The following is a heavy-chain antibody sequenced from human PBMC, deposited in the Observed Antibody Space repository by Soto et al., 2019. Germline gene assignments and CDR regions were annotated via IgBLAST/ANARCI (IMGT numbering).Heavy chain of an antibody. J-gene: IGHJ6*02. CDR3: ARGLGYCSSTSCYTGRNYYGMDV. CDR2: TYYRSKWYN. D-gene: IGHD2-2*02. CDR1: GDSVSSNSAA. Sequence: SQTLSLTCAISGDSVSSNSAAWNWIRQSPSRGLEWLGRTYYRSKWYNDYAVSVKSRITINPDTSKNQFSLQLNSVTPEDTAVYYCARGLGYCSSTSCYTGRNYYGMDVWGQGTTVTVS. V-gene: IGHV6-1*01.